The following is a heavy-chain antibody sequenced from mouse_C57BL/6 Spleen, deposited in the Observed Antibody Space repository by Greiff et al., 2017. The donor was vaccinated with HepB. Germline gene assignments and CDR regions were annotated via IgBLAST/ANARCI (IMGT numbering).Heavy chain of an antibody. CDR1: GYAFTNYL. Sequence: VQLQESGAELVRPGPSVKVSCKASGYAFTNYLIEWVKQRPGQGLEWIGVINPGSGGTNYNEKFKGKATLTADKSSSTAYMQLSSLTSEDSAVYFCARGAYYGSKGVWFAYWGQGTLVTVSA. V-gene: IGHV1-54*01. CDR2: INPGSGGT. D-gene: IGHD1-1*01. CDR3: ARGAYYGSKGVWFAY. J-gene: IGHJ3*01.